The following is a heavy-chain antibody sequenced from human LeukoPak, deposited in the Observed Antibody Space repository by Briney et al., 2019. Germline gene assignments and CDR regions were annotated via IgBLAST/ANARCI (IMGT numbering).Heavy chain of an antibody. V-gene: IGHV3-7*01. D-gene: IGHD3-10*01. CDR1: GFTFSSYW. J-gene: IGHJ3*02. CDR2: IKQDGSEK. CDR3: ARVGVVLLWFGEPGGDAFDI. Sequence: GGSLRLSCAASGFTFSSYWMSWVRQAPGKGLEWVANIKQDGSEKYYVDSVKGRFTISRDNAKNSLYLQMNSLRAEDTAVYYCARVGVVLLWFGEPGGDAFDIWGQGTMVTVSS.